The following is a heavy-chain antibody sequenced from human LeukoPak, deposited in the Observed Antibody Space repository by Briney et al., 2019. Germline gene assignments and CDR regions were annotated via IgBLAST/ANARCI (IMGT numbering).Heavy chain of an antibody. V-gene: IGHV4-34*01. J-gene: IGHJ3*02. CDR1: GGSISSYY. D-gene: IGHD3-10*01. CDR2: IDHSGST. CDR3: ARGNRPYGEHEAFDI. Sequence: ETLSLTCTVSGGSISSYYWSWIRQPPRKGLEWIGEIDHSGSTNYNPSLQSRVTISVDTSKNQFSLKVSSVSAADTAVYYCARGNRPYGEHEAFDIWGHGTTVTVSP.